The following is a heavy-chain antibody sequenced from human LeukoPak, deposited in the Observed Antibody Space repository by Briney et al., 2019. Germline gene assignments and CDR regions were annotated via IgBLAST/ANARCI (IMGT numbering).Heavy chain of an antibody. Sequence: PRGSLRLSCEVSGFMFRSYWMDWVRQAPGRGLEWVANINQDGSEKYFVDSVKGRFTISRDNAKNSLYLQMNSLRAEDTAVYYCSRALEVWGKGTTVTVSS. CDR3: SRALEV. CDR1: GFMFRSYW. J-gene: IGHJ6*04. CDR2: INQDGSEK. V-gene: IGHV3-7*01.